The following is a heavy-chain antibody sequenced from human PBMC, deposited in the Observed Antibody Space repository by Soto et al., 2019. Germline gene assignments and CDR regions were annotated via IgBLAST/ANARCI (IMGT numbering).Heavy chain of an antibody. V-gene: IGHV6-1*01. CDR3: ASSWGHHFWSGYPNLDV. J-gene: IGHJ6*02. CDR1: GDSVSSNSAA. D-gene: IGHD3-3*02. CDR2: TYYRSKWYN. Sequence: SQTLSLTCVISGDSVSSNSAAWNWIRQSPSRGLEWLGRTYYRSKWYNDYAVSVKSRITINPDTSKNQFSLQLNSVTPEDTAVYYCASSWGHHFWSGYPNLDVWGQGTTVTVSS.